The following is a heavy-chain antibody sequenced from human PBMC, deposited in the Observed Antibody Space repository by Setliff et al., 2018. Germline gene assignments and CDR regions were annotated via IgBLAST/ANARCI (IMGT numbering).Heavy chain of an antibody. V-gene: IGHV4-34*01. CDR2: INHSGST. D-gene: IGHD3-3*01. J-gene: IGHJ4*02. CDR3: ARTTHYDFWSGYLY. CDR1: GGSFSDYY. Sequence: PSETLSLTCTVYGGSFSDYYWGWVRQPPGKGLEWIGEINHSGSTNYIPSLKSRLTISVDTSKNQFSLKLSSVTAADTAVYFCARTTHYDFWSGYLYWGQGTLVTVSS.